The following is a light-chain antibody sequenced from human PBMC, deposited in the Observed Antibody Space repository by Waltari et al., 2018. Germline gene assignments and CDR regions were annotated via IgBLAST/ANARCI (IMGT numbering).Light chain of an antibody. CDR2: AGK. CDR1: TLRTYY. V-gene: IGLV3-19*01. Sequence: SSQLTQDPAVSVALGQTVTMTCQGDTLRTYYASWFQQKPGQAPLLDIYAGKERPAGIPDRFSGSRSGNTASLTITGAQADDEADYICYSRNNYGDHIRVFGGGTKLTVL. J-gene: IGLJ3*02. CDR3: YSRNNYGDHIRV.